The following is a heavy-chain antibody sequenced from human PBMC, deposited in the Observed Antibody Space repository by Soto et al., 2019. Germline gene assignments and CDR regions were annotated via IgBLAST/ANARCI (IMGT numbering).Heavy chain of an antibody. CDR3: ARSANYFDY. CDR2: IKSKTDGGTT. Sequence: GGSLRLSCAASGFTFTNAGMSWVRQAPGKGLEWVARIKSKTDGGTTDYATPVKGRFTISRDNAKNSLYLQMNSLRAEDTAVYYCARSANYFDYWGQGTLVTVSS. J-gene: IGHJ4*02. V-gene: IGHV3-15*01. CDR1: GFTFTNAG.